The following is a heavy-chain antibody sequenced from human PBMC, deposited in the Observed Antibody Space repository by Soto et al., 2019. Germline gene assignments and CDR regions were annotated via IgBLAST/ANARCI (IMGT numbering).Heavy chain of an antibody. CDR2: VKDGGHT. D-gene: IGHD5-12*01. V-gene: IGHV4-34*01. CDR3: ARGQEGVVATH. J-gene: IGHJ4*02. Sequence: QVQLQQWGAGLLKPSETLSLNCAVTGGSHSGYYWSWIRQPPGKGLEWIGEVKDGGHTNYSPSLRGRVTISSDTSNNQFSLRLNSVTAADTGLYYCARGQEGVVATHWDQGSLVTVSS. CDR1: GGSHSGYY.